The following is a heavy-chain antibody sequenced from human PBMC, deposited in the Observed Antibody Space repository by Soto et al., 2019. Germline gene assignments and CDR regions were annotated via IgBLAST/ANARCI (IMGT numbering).Heavy chain of an antibody. V-gene: IGHV4-59*01. Sequence: QVQLQESGPGLVKPSETLYLSCSVYGGSISSYYWGWIRQPPGKGLEWIGYIYYSGSTNYNPSLKSRVTISVDTSKNQFSLKLSSVTAAYTAVYYCARFRCCGDCYYDYWGQGTLVTVSS. D-gene: IGHD2-21*02. CDR1: GGSISSYY. CDR3: ARFRCCGDCYYDY. CDR2: IYYSGST. J-gene: IGHJ4*02.